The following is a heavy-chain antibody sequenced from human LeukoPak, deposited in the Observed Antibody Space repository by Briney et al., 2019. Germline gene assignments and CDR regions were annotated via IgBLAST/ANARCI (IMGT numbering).Heavy chain of an antibody. D-gene: IGHD4-17*01. CDR1: GFTFSSYG. CDR2: ISYDGSNK. V-gene: IGHV3-30*18. J-gene: IGHJ4*02. Sequence: PGGSLRLSCAASGFTFSSYGMHWVRQAPGKGPEWVAVISYDGSNKYYADSVKGRFTTSRDNSKNTLYLQMNSLRAEDTAVYYCAKEYGDYAEYYFDYWGQGTLVTVSS. CDR3: AKEYGDYAEYYFDY.